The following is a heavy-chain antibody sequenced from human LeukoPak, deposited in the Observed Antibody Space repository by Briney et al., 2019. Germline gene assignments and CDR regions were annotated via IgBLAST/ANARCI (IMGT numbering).Heavy chain of an antibody. CDR3: ARGHHYYGSGFHFDP. CDR2: INHSGST. D-gene: IGHD3-10*01. Sequence: PSETLSLTCAVYGGSFSGYYWSWIRQPPGKGLEWIGEINHSGSTNYDPSLKSRVTISVDTSKNQFSLKLSSVTAADTAVYYCARGHHYYGSGFHFDPWGQGTLVTVSS. J-gene: IGHJ5*02. CDR1: GGSFSGYY. V-gene: IGHV4-34*01.